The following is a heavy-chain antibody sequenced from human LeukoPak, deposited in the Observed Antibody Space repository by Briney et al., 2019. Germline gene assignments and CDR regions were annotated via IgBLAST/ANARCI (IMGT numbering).Heavy chain of an antibody. CDR3: ARGYYGMDV. CDR1: GYTFTGQY. V-gene: IGHV1-2*02. J-gene: IGHJ6*02. Sequence: ASVKVSCKASGYTFTGQYLYWARQTPGQGLEWMGWINPKTGDTDSAQNFQGRVTITRGTSITTVYMELSSLTSDDTAVYYCARGYYGMDVWGQGTTVTVSS. CDR2: INPKTGDT.